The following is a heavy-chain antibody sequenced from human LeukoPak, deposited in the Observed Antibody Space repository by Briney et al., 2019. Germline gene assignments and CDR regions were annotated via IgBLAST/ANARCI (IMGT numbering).Heavy chain of an antibody. J-gene: IGHJ5*01. CDR2: IYISGTT. CDR3: ARLNNIWGSPDS. Sequence: PSQTLSLTCTVSGGSISSGSYYWNWIRQPAGKGLEWIGRIYISGTTNYNPSLKSRVTISIDTSKNQFSLNLTSVTAADTAVYYCARLNNIWGSPDSWGQGTLVTVSS. CDR1: GGSISSGSYY. V-gene: IGHV4-61*02. D-gene: IGHD3-16*01.